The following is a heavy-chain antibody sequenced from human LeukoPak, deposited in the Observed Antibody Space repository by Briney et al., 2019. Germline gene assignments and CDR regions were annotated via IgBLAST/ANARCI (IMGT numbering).Heavy chain of an antibody. CDR2: IYPADSDT. Sequence: GESLKISCQGSGYAFTDYYIGWVRQMPGKGLEWRGIIYPADSDTRYSPSFQGQVTISADKSISTAYLQWRSLKASDTAMYFCARQRRYCGGDCYSGYFDYWGQGTLVTVSS. V-gene: IGHV5-51*01. D-gene: IGHD2-21*02. J-gene: IGHJ4*02. CDR1: GYAFTDYY. CDR3: ARQRRYCGGDCYSGYFDY.